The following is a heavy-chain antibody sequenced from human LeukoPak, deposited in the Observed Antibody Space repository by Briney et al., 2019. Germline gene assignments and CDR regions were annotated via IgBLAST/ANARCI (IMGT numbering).Heavy chain of an antibody. D-gene: IGHD4-17*01. V-gene: IGHV3-48*03. CDR2: VSSSGGTI. Sequence: QSGGSLRLSCAASGFTFSSYEMNWVRQAPGKGLEWVSYVSSSGGTILYADSVKGRFTISRDNAKNSLYLQMNSLRAEDTAVYYCARGRVTGDYVRDFDYWGQGTLVTVSS. J-gene: IGHJ4*02. CDR1: GFTFSSYE. CDR3: ARGRVTGDYVRDFDY.